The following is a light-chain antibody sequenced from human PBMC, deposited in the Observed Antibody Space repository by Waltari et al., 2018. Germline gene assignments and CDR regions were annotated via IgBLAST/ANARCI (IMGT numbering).Light chain of an antibody. J-gene: IGLJ3*02. CDR1: NSNIGSNT. Sequence: QSVLTQPPSLSGTPGQRVTISCSGSNSNIGSNTVDWYQVLPGTAPTLLIHGNDQRPSGGPDRFSGSKFGASGSLAISGLQPEDESEYYCAAWDESLKGWVFGGGTRLTVL. CDR3: AAWDESLKGWV. V-gene: IGLV1-44*01. CDR2: GND.